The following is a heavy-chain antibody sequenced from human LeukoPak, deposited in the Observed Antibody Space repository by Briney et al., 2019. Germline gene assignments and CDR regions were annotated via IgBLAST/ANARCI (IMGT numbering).Heavy chain of an antibody. CDR2: NYNSGTT. CDR3: ARERASAGPHFDH. V-gene: IGHV4-59*01. D-gene: IGHD6-13*01. J-gene: IGHJ4*02. CDR1: GGSISSYY. Sequence: SETLSLTCAVSGGSISSYYWSWIRQPPGKGLEWLGYNYNSGTTNYNPSLKSRVTVSVDRSKNQFSLRLTSVTAADTAVYYCARERASAGPHFDHWGRGILVTVSS.